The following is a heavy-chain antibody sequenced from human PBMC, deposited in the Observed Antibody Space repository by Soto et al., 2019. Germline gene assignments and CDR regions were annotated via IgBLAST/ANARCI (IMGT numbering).Heavy chain of an antibody. V-gene: IGHV3-23*01. CDR1: GFTFSSYA. Sequence: GGSLRLSCAASGFTFSSYAMSRVRQAPGKGLEWVSAISGSGGSTYYADSVKGRFTISRDNSKNTLYLQMNSLRAEDTAVYYCASPASYDYIWGSYRYTEAFDIWGQGTMVTVSS. J-gene: IGHJ3*02. CDR3: ASPASYDYIWGSYRYTEAFDI. CDR2: ISGSGGST. D-gene: IGHD3-16*02.